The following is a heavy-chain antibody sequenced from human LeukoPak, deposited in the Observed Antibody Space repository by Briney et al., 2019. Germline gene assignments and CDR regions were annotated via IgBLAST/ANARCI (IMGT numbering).Heavy chain of an antibody. V-gene: IGHV1-2*02. CDR3: ARDGGYDSSGLNWFDP. Sequence: GASVKVSCKASGYTFTGYYMHWVRQAPGQGLEWMGWINPNSGGTNYAQKFQGRVTMTRDTSISTAYMELSRLRSDDTAVYYCARDGGYDSSGLNWFDPWGQGTLVTVSS. CDR2: INPNSGGT. J-gene: IGHJ5*02. CDR1: GYTFTGYY. D-gene: IGHD3-22*01.